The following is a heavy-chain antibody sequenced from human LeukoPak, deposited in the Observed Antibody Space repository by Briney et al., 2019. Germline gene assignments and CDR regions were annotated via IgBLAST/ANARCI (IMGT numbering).Heavy chain of an antibody. CDR2: IWYDGSNK. CDR3: AKDYYDSSGYRYYYYYMDV. V-gene: IGHV3-33*06. D-gene: IGHD3-22*01. J-gene: IGHJ6*03. CDR1: GFTFSSYG. Sequence: GRSLRLSCAASGFTFSSYGMHWVRQAPGKGLEWVAFIWYDGSNKYYADSVKGRFTISRDNSKNTLYLQMNSLRAEDTAVYYCAKDYYDSSGYRYYYYYMDVWGKGTTVTVSS.